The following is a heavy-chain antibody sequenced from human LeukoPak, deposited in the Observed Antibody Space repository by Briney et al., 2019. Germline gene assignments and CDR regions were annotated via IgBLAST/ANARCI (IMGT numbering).Heavy chain of an antibody. CDR1: GFTFSRYG. J-gene: IGHJ3*02. D-gene: IGHD5-12*01. V-gene: IGHV3-33*01. CDR2: IWFDGSYK. Sequence: GGSLRLSCAASGFTFSRYGMHWVRQAPGKGLEWVAVIWFDGSYKYYADSVKGRFTISRGNSQNTLFLQMNSLRAEDTAVYYCAGATVAPDVFDIWGQGTMVTVSS. CDR3: AGATVAPDVFDI.